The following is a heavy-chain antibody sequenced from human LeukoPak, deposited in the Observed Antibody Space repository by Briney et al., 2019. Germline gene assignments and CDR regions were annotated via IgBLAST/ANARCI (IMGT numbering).Heavy chain of an antibody. CDR2: IKHSGSA. J-gene: IGHJ5*02. CDR1: GGSFSGFY. D-gene: IGHD3-10*01. CDR3: ARRIRPMVRGVIGWFDP. V-gene: IGHV4-34*01. Sequence: SQTLSLTCAVYGGSFSGFYSSWVRHPPGKGLEWSGEIKHSGSANSNPSLTRRVTISVDTSKSQFSLKLSSVTAADTAVYYCARRIRPMVRGVIGWFDPWGQGTLVTVSS.